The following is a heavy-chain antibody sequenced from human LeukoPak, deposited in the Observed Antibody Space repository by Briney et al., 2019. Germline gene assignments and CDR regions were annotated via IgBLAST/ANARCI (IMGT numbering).Heavy chain of an antibody. CDR3: AKVGTTGTTAYYFDY. CDR2: IWYDGSNK. J-gene: IGHJ4*02. Sequence: PGGSLRLSCAASGFTFSSYGMHWGRQAPGKGVEWVAVIWYDGSNKYYADSVKGRFTISRDNSKNTLYLQMNSLRAEDTAVYYCAKVGTTGTTAYYFDYWGQGTLVTVSS. D-gene: IGHD1-7*01. V-gene: IGHV3-33*06. CDR1: GFTFSSYG.